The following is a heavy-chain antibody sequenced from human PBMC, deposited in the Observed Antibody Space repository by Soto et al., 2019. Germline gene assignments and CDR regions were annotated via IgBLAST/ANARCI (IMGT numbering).Heavy chain of an antibody. V-gene: IGHV1-3*01. CDR1: GYTFTSYA. Sequence: GASVKVSCKASGYTFTSYAMHWVRQAPGQRLEWMGWINAGNGNTKYSQKFQGRVTITRDTSASTAYMELSSLRFEDTAVYYCARGGFLVSGNFDYWGQGTLVTVSS. D-gene: IGHD3-3*01. CDR3: ARGGFLVSGNFDY. J-gene: IGHJ4*02. CDR2: INAGNGNT.